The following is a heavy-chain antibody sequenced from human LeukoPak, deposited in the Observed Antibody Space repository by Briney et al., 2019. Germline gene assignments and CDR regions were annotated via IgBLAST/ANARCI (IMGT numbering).Heavy chain of an antibody. CDR1: GFTFSHYG. D-gene: IGHD1-26*01. CDR3: AKRIVGPYFYYFDY. Sequence: GGSLRLSCAASGFTFSHYGMHWVRQAPGKGLEWVAVISYDGSNKYYADSVKGRFTISRDNSKNTLYLQMNSLRAEDTAVYYCAKRIVGPYFYYFDYWGQGTLVTVSS. CDR2: ISYDGSNK. J-gene: IGHJ4*02. V-gene: IGHV3-30*18.